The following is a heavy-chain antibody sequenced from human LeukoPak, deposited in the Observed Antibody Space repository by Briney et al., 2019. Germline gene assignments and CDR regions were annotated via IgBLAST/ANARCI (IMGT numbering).Heavy chain of an antibody. CDR2: ISSSNSHI. D-gene: IGHD1-26*01. J-gene: IGHJ5*02. V-gene: IGHV3-21*06. CDR3: ARSPDRDYSDMGSCRFDP. Sequence: GESLTLSCVASGFCFSAYSMNWVRQAPGKGLEWVSSISSSNSHIFYADLVKDRFTISRDNARNSLYLQMVSLRAEDTAVYYCARSPDRDYSDMGSCRFDPWGHGTLVTVSS. CDR1: GFCFSAYS.